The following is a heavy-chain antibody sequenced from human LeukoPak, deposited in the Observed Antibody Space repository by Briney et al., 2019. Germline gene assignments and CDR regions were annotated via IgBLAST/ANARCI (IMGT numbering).Heavy chain of an antibody. CDR2: ISYDGSNK. D-gene: IGHD5-12*01. Sequence: GGSLRLSCAASGFTFSSYAMHWVRQAPGKGLEWVAVISYDGSNKYYADSVKGRFTISRDNSKNTLYLQMNSLRAEDTAVYYCARDRRDIVATSYFDYWGQGTLATVSS. CDR3: ARDRRDIVATSYFDY. J-gene: IGHJ4*02. V-gene: IGHV3-30*04. CDR1: GFTFSSYA.